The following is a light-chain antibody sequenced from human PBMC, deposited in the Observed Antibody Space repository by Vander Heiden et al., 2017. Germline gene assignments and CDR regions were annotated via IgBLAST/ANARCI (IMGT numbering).Light chain of an antibody. CDR2: GAS. J-gene: IGKJ1*01. Sequence: DIVMTQSPDSLAVSLGERATINCKSSQSVLSSSNNKNYLTWFQQKPGQPPKLLIYGASTRESGVPDRFSGSGSGTDFTLTISSLQAEDVAVYYCQQYYNIPRTFGQGTKVEIK. V-gene: IGKV4-1*01. CDR3: QQYYNIPRT. CDR1: QSVLSSSNNKNY.